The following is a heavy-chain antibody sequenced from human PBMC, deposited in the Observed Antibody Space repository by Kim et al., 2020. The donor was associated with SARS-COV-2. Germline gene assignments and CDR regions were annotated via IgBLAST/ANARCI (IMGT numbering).Heavy chain of an antibody. D-gene: IGHD5-18*01. CDR1: GFTFSSYG. CDR3: AKLGPDTAMVLLEAPLFDP. CDR2: ISYDGSNK. Sequence: GGSLRLSCAASGFTFSSYGMHWVRQAPGKGLEWVAVISYDGSNKYYADSVKGRFTISRDNSKNTLYLQMNSLRAEDTAVYYCAKLGPDTAMVLLEAPLFDPWGQGTLVTVSS. J-gene: IGHJ5*02. V-gene: IGHV3-30*18.